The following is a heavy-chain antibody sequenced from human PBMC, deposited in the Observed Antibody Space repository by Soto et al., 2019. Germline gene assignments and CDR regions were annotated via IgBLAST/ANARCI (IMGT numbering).Heavy chain of an antibody. CDR3: AHTSYYYDSSGYPLFDY. D-gene: IGHD3-22*01. J-gene: IGHJ4*02. CDR1: GLSLSTSGVG. CDR2: IYWDDDK. Sequence: QVTLKESGLTLVKPTQTLTLTCTFSGLSLSTSGVGVGWIRQPPGKALEWLALIYWDDDKRYSPSLKSRLTITKDTSKNQVVLTMTNMDPVDTATYYCAHTSYYYDSSGYPLFDYWGQGTLVTVSS. V-gene: IGHV2-5*02.